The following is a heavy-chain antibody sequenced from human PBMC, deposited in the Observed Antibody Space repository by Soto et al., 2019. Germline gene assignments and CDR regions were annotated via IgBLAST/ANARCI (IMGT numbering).Heavy chain of an antibody. CDR3: ARHDYGDL. V-gene: IGHV5-51*01. J-gene: IGHJ4*02. CDR2: IYPLDSDT. CDR1: GYNFANYW. Sequence: PGESLKISCEGSGYNFANYWIGWVRQQPGKGLEWMGIIYPLDSDTRYNPSFHGQVTISADKSISTAYLQWSSLKASDTAMYYCARHDYGDLWGQGTLVTVSS.